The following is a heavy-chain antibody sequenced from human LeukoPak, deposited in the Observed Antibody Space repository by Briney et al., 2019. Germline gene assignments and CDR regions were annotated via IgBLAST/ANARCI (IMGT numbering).Heavy chain of an antibody. CDR1: GFTFSSYA. J-gene: IGHJ6*03. D-gene: IGHD2-21*02. Sequence: PGRSLRLSCAASGFTFSSYAMHWVRQAPGKGLEWVAVISYDGSNKYYADSVKGRFTISRDNSKNTLYLQMNSLRAEDTAVYYCARGQYCGGDCSYYYYYYYMDVWGKGTTVTVSS. CDR3: ARGQYCGGDCSYYYYYYYMDV. V-gene: IGHV3-30*04. CDR2: ISYDGSNK.